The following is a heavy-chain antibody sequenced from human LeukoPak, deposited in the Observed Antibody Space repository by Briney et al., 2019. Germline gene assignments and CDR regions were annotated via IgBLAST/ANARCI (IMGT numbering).Heavy chain of an antibody. CDR1: GGSISSGGYY. CDR3: ARVHSGWDGDY. Sequence: PSQTLSLTCTVSGGSISSGGYYWSWIRQPPGKGLEWIGYIYHSGSTYYNPSLKSRVTISVDRSKNKLSLKLSSVTAADTAVYYCARVHSGWDGDYWGQGTPVTVSS. J-gene: IGHJ4*02. V-gene: IGHV4-30-2*01. CDR2: IYHSGST. D-gene: IGHD1-26*01.